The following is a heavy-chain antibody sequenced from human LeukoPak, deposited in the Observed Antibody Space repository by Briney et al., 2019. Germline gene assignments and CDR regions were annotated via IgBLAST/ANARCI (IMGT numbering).Heavy chain of an antibody. J-gene: IGHJ4*02. CDR2: VGIDSGNT. Sequence: GGSLRLSCAASGFIFSDYSMNWVRQAPGKGLEWISYVGIDSGNTKYADSVKGRFTISGDNAKKSLYLQMNSLRVEDTAVYYCARDYRSAYDNWGQGTLVTVSS. CDR3: ARDYRSAYDN. V-gene: IGHV3-21*05. CDR1: GFIFSDYS.